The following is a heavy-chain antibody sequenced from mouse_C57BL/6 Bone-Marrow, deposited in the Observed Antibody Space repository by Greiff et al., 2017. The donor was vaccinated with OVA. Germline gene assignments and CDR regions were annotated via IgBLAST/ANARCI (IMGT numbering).Heavy chain of an antibody. V-gene: IGHV1-26*01. CDR2: INPNNGGT. CDR3: ARSPIYYDYDVFAY. CDR1: GYTFTDYY. D-gene: IGHD2-4*01. J-gene: IGHJ3*01. Sequence: VQLKQSGPELVKPGASVKISCTASGYTFTDYYMNWVKQSHGKSLELIGDINPNNGGTSYNQKFKGKATLTVDKSSSTAYMELRSLTSEDSAVYYCARSPIYYDYDVFAYWGQGTLVTVSA.